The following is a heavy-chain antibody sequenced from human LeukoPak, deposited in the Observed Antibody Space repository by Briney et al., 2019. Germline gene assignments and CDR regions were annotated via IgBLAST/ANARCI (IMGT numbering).Heavy chain of an antibody. D-gene: IGHD2-8*02. CDR3: AKRGGVVRVFLVGFHKEAYYFDS. V-gene: IGHV3-23*01. J-gene: IGHJ4*02. Sequence: GGSLRLSCGGSGITLSNYGMSLVRQAPGKGLEWVAGLSGSAGGTNYADSVECRFTISRDNSKNSLFLQTDRLRAEETAVYFCAKRGGVVRVFLVGFHKEAYYFDSWGQGAQVTVSS. CDR2: LSGSAGGT. CDR1: GITLSNYG.